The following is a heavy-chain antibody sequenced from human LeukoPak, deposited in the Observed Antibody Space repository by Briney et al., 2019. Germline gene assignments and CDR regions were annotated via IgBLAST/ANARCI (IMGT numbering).Heavy chain of an antibody. V-gene: IGHV3-21*01. Sequence: GGSLRLSCAASGFTFSSYSMNWVRQAPGKGLEWVSSISSSSSYIYYADSVKGRFTISRDNARNSLYLQMNSLRDEDTAVYYCARDEITMRGFDIWGQGTMVTVSS. CDR2: ISSSSSYI. CDR1: GFTFSSYS. D-gene: IGHD3-22*01. J-gene: IGHJ3*02. CDR3: ARDEITMRGFDI.